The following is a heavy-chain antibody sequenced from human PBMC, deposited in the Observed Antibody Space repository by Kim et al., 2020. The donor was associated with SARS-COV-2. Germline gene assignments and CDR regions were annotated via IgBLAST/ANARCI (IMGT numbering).Heavy chain of an antibody. Sequence: GGSLRLSCAASGFTFSSYAMSWVRQAPGKGLEWVSAVRGSVGATYYADSVKGRFTISRDNSKNTLYLQMNRLRAEDTAVYYCAKAYGSGGATGMDVWGQGTTVTVSS. D-gene: IGHD3-10*01. V-gene: IGHV3-23*01. J-gene: IGHJ6*02. CDR3: AKAYGSGGATGMDV. CDR2: VRGSVGAT. CDR1: GFTFSSYA.